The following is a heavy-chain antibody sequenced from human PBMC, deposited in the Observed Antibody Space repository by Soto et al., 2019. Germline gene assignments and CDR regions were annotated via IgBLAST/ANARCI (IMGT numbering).Heavy chain of an antibody. Sequence: GALRLSCAASGFTFRNYGMNWVRQAPGKGLEWVSYIGIGSSTKYYADSVKGRFTISRDNAKNSLYLQMNSLRAEDTAVYYCARDQLYYNDISGRPLNAFDVWGQGTMDTVSS. CDR1: GFTFRNYG. V-gene: IGHV3-48*01. CDR3: ARDQLYYNDISGRPLNAFDV. CDR2: IGIGSSTK. J-gene: IGHJ3*01. D-gene: IGHD3-22*01.